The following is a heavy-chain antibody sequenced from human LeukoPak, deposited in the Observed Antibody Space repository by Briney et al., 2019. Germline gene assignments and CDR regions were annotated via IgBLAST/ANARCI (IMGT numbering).Heavy chain of an antibody. CDR2: ISYDGSNK. D-gene: IGHD3-22*01. CDR1: GFTFSSYA. Sequence: GGSLRLSCAASGFTFSSYAMHWVRQAPGKGLEWVAVISYDGSNKYYADSVKGRFTISRDNSKNTLYLQMNSLRAEDTAVYYCARLTMIVDGMDVWGQGTTVTVSS. V-gene: IGHV3-30-3*01. J-gene: IGHJ6*02. CDR3: ARLTMIVDGMDV.